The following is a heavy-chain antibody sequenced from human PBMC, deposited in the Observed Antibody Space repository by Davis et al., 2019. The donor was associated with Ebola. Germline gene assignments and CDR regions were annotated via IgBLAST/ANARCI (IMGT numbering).Heavy chain of an antibody. J-gene: IGHJ6*02. CDR3: ARLPTFNSNYVVRGMDV. CDR1: GYTFTGYY. CDR2: INPNSGGT. Sequence: ASVKVSCKASGYTFTGYYMHWVRQAPGQGLEWMGWINPNSGGTNYAQKFQGRVTITADKSTSTGYMELSSLRSEDTAVYYCARLPTFNSNYVVRGMDVWGQGTTVTVSS. D-gene: IGHD4-11*01. V-gene: IGHV1-2*02.